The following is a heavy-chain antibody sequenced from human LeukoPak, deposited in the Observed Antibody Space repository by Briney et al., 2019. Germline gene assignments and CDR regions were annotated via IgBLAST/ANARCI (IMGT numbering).Heavy chain of an antibody. CDR2: TSSSDAGT. J-gene: IGHJ4*02. CDR3: ARAPVTSCRGAYCYPFDY. Sequence: GGSLRLSCAASGFTFSTYWMSWVRQTPGKGLEWVSATSSSDAGTYHADSVRGRFTISRDNSKNTLYLQMNSLRVEDAAVYYCARAPVTSCRGAYCYPFDYWGQGTLVTVSS. V-gene: IGHV3-23*01. CDR1: GFTFSTYW. D-gene: IGHD2-21*01.